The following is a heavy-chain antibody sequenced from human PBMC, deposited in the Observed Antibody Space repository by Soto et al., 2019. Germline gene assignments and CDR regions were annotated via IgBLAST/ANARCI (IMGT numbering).Heavy chain of an antibody. D-gene: IGHD6-13*01. CDR2: IKSKTDGGTT. CDR1: GFTFSNAC. Sequence: GGSLRLSCAASGFTFSNACMNWVRQAPGKGLEWVGRIKSKTDGGTTDYAAPVKGRFTISRDDSKNTLYLQMNSLKTEDTAVYYCTTASGYSSSWPFDYWGQGTLVTVSS. J-gene: IGHJ4*02. V-gene: IGHV3-15*07. CDR3: TTASGYSSSWPFDY.